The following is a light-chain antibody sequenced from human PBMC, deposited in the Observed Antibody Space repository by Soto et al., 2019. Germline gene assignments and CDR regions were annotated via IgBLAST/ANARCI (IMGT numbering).Light chain of an antibody. V-gene: IGLV2-14*01. CDR1: SSDVGGFNF. Sequence: QSVLTKPASLYGSPGQSITISCTGTSSDVGGFNFVSWYQQPPGKAPKLMIYDVSHRPSGVSNRFSGSKSGNTASLTISGLQAEDEGDYYCSSYTTSSTIVFGTGTKVTVL. CDR2: DVS. J-gene: IGLJ1*01. CDR3: SSYTTSSTIV.